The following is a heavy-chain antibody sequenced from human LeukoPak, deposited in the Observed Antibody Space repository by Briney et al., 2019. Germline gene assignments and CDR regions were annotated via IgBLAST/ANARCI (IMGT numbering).Heavy chain of an antibody. J-gene: IGHJ5*02. V-gene: IGHV4-59*08. D-gene: IGHD2-2*01. CDR2: IYYSGSN. CDR3: ARHGALGYCSSTSCPNWFDP. CDR1: GGSISSYY. Sequence: SETLPLTCTVSGGSISSYYWSWIRQPPRKGLEWIGYIYYSGSNNYNPSLTSRVTISVDTSKNQFSLKLSSVTAADTAVYYCARHGALGYCSSTSCPNWFDPWGQGTLVTVSS.